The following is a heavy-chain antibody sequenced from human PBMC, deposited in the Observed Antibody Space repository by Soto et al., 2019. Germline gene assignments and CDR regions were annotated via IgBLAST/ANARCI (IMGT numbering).Heavy chain of an antibody. V-gene: IGHV4-59*08. J-gene: IGHJ4*02. CDR1: SGSISGYY. CDR2: IYYIGST. D-gene: IGHD3-3*01. CDR3: ARHATGWTYPLDY. Sequence: QVQLQESDPGLVKPSETLSLTCTVSSGSISGYYWAWIRQPPGKGLEYIGHIYYIGSTNYSPSLQSRVTMSVDTSKNQFSLKLTSVTAADTAVYYCARHATGWTYPLDYWGQGTLVTVSS.